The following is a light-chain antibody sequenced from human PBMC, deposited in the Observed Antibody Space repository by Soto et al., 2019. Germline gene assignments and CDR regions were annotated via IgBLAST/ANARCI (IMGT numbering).Light chain of an antibody. J-gene: IGKJ4*01. CDR3: QQYYDYPLT. CDR1: ESISSW. CDR2: DAS. V-gene: IGKV1-5*01. Sequence: DIQMTQSPSTLSASIGDRVTITCRASESISSWLAWYHQKPGKAPKLLIYDASSLESGVPSRFSGSGSGTEFTLTISSLQPDDFATYSCQQYYDYPLTFGVGTKVDI.